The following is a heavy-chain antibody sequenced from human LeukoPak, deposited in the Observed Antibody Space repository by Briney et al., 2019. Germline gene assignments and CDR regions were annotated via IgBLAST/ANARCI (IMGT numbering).Heavy chain of an antibody. CDR3: AKGLERWLQSPFDS. J-gene: IGHJ4*02. D-gene: IGHD5-24*01. V-gene: IGHV3-23*01. Sequence: GGSLTLSCAASGFTFDDYGMSWVRQASGKGLEWVSPISGSGGSTSYADSVKGRFTISRDNSKNTVYLQMDCLRAEDTAVYYCAKGLERWLQSPFDSWGQGTLVTVSS. CDR2: ISGSGGST. CDR1: GFTFDDYG.